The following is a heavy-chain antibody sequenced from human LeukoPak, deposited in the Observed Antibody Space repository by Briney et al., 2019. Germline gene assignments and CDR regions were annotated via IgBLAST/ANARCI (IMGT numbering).Heavy chain of an antibody. V-gene: IGHV4-39*01. CDR3: ARTSELLWFGEFRDNWFDP. J-gene: IGHJ5*02. Sequence: SETLSLTCTVSGGSISSYYWGWIRQPPGKGLEWIGSIYYSGSTYYNPSLKSRVTISVDTSKNQFSLKLSSVTAADTAVYYCARTSELLWFGEFRDNWFDPWGQGTLVTVSS. D-gene: IGHD3-10*01. CDR2: IYYSGST. CDR1: GGSISSYY.